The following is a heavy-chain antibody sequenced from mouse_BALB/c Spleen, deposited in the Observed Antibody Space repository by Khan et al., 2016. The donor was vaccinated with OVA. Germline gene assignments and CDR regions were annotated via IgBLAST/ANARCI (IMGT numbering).Heavy chain of an antibody. CDR2: IRYDGDS. J-gene: IGHJ3*01. CDR1: GYSITSGYF. V-gene: IGHV3-6*02. CDR3: SRGCSSCPSWFAY. D-gene: IGHD3-1*01. Sequence: EVQLQESGPGLVKPSQSLSLTCSVTGYSITSGYFWNWIRQFPGNNLEWLGYIRYDGDSNYNPSLKNRISITRDTSKNQFFLKLNSVPPADTATYYFSRGCSSCPSWFAYWGQVTLVTVSA.